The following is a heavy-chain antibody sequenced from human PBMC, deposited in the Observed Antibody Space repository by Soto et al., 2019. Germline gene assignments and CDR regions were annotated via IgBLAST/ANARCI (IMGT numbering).Heavy chain of an antibody. V-gene: IGHV3-21*01. CDR3: ARGRRDEYYDFWSGYSPVGWFDP. CDR2: ISSSSSYI. J-gene: IGHJ5*02. CDR1: GFTFSSYS. Sequence: GGSLRLSCAASGFTFSSYSMNWVRQAPGKGLEWVSSISSSSSYIYYADSVKGRFTISRDNAKNSLYLQMNSLRAEDTAVYYCARGRRDEYYDFWSGYSPVGWFDPWGQGTLVTVSS. D-gene: IGHD3-3*01.